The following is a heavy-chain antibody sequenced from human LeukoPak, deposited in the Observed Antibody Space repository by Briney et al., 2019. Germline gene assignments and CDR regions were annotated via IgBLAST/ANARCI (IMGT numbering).Heavy chain of an antibody. V-gene: IGHV4-34*01. CDR3: ARGSPRGYGSGSYVRSWFDP. J-gene: IGHJ5*02. Sequence: SETLSLTCAVYGGSFSGYYWSWIRQPPGKGLEWIGEINHSGSTNYNPSLKSRVTISVDTSKNQFSLKLGSVTAADTAVYYCARGSPRGYGSGSYVRSWFDPWGQGTLVTVSS. CDR1: GGSFSGYY. D-gene: IGHD3-10*01. CDR2: INHSGST.